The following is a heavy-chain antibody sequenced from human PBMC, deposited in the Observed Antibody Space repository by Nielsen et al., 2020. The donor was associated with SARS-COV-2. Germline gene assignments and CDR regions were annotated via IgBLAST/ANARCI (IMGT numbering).Heavy chain of an antibody. V-gene: IGHV3-23*01. CDR2: VSSSGGST. Sequence: GGSLRLSCAASGFTFSSYWMSWVRQAPGRGLQWVTGVSSSGGSTYYTDSVKGRFSISRDNSKNTLFLLMHSLRVEDTAVYYCARDGVVRGDALDIWGQGTLVTVSS. CDR3: ARDGVVRGDALDI. J-gene: IGHJ3*02. D-gene: IGHD3-10*01. CDR1: GFTFSSYW.